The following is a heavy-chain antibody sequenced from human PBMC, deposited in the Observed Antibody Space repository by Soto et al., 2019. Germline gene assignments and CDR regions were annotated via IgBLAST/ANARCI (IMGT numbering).Heavy chain of an antibody. CDR3: ARSITIFGVVILSDWFDP. CDR1: GGSFSGYY. J-gene: IGHJ5*02. CDR2: INHSGST. D-gene: IGHD3-3*01. Sequence: SETLSLTCAVYGGSFSGYYWSWIRQPPGKGLEWIGEINHSGSTNYNPSLKSRVTISVDTSKNQFSLKLSSVTAADTAVYYCARSITIFGVVILSDWFDPWGQGTLVTAPQ. V-gene: IGHV4-34*01.